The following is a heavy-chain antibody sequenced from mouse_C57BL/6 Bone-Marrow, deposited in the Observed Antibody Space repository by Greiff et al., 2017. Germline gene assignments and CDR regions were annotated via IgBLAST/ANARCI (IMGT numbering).Heavy chain of an antibody. Sequence: EVQLQESGPELVKPGASVKISCKASGYSFTGYYMNWVKQSPGKSLEWIGEINPSTGGTTYNQKFKAKDTLTVDQSSSTAYMQLNSLNSEDSAVYYCAGGAVYYDYPALVFAYWGQGTLVTVSA. J-gene: IGHJ3*01. CDR2: INPSTGGT. D-gene: IGHD2-4*01. V-gene: IGHV1-42*01. CDR3: AGGAVYYDYPALVFAY. CDR1: GYSFTGYY.